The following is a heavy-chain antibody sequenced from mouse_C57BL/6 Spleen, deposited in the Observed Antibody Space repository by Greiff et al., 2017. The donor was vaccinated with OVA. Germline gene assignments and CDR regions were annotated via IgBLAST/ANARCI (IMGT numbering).Heavy chain of an antibody. V-gene: IGHV1-61*01. CDR3: ARRDYDYDGDYYAMDY. J-gene: IGHJ4*01. CDR1: GYTFTSYW. Sequence: VKQSCKASGYTFTSYWMDWVKQRPGQGLEWIGNIYPSDSETHYNQKFKDKATLTVDKSSSTAYMQLSSLTSEDSAVYYCARRDYDYDGDYYAMDYWGQGTSVTVSS. CDR2: IYPSDSET. D-gene: IGHD2-4*01.